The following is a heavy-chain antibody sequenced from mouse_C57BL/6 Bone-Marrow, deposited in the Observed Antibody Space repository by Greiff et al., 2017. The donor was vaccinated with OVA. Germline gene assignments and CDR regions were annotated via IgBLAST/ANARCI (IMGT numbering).Heavy chain of an antibody. CDR3: ERCLCTTVVAPYAMDY. CDR1: GYTFTDYN. D-gene: IGHD1-1*01. CDR2: INPNNGGT. Sequence: EVQLQQSGPELVKPGASVKMSCKASGYTFTDYNMHWVKQSHGKSLEWIGYINPNNGGTSYNQKFKGKATLTVTKSSSPAYLELRSLTSVESAVYSCERCLCTTVVAPYAMDYWGQGTSVTVSS. V-gene: IGHV1-22*01. J-gene: IGHJ4*01.